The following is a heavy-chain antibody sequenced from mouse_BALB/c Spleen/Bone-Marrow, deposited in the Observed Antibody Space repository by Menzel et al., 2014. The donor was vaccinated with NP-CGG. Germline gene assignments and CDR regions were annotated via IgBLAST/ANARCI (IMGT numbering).Heavy chain of an antibody. D-gene: IGHD1-2*01. V-gene: IGHV1S34*01. Sequence: LVKTGTSVKISCKASGYSFTGYYIHWVKQTHGKSLEWIGYISCYNGATSYNQKFKGKATFTVDTSPTTAYIQFNSLTSEDSAVYYCARETTATYFDVWGAGTTVTVSS. CDR3: ARETTATYFDV. CDR1: GYSFTGYY. CDR2: ISCYNGAT. J-gene: IGHJ1*01.